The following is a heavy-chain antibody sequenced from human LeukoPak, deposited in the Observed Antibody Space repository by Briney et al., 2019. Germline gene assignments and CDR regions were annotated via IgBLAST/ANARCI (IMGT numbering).Heavy chain of an antibody. D-gene: IGHD3-9*01. V-gene: IGHV3-48*03. J-gene: IGHJ4*02. CDR1: GFTFSSYE. Sequence: GGSLRLSCAASGFTFSSYEMNWVRQAPGKGLECVSYISSSGSTIYYADSVKGRFTISRDNAKNTLYLQMNSLRAEDTAVYYCARGADSGYSSDNWGQGTLVSVSS. CDR3: ARGADSGYSSDN. CDR2: ISSSGSTI.